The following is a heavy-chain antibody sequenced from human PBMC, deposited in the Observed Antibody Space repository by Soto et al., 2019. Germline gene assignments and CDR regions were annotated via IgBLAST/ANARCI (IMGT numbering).Heavy chain of an antibody. Sequence: EVQLLESGGGLGQPGGSLRLSCAASGFTFSSYAMSWVRQAPGKGLEWVSAISGSGGSTYYADSVKGRFTISRDNSKNTLYLQMNSLRAEDTAVYYCAKQGDYYDSSGYQDYWGQGTLVTVSS. CDR2: ISGSGGST. V-gene: IGHV3-23*01. CDR1: GFTFSSYA. CDR3: AKQGDYYDSSGYQDY. J-gene: IGHJ4*02. D-gene: IGHD3-22*01.